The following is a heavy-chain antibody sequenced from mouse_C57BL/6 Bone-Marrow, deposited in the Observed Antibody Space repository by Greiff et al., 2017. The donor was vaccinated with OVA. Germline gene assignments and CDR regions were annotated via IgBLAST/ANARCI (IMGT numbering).Heavy chain of an antibody. CDR3: APDLLWLRRDAMDY. V-gene: IGHV1-81*01. Sequence: LQESGAELARPGASVKLSCKASGYTFTSYGISWVKQRTGQGLEWIGEIYPRSGNTYYNEKFKGKATLTADKSSSTAYMELRSLTSEDSAVYFCAPDLLWLRRDAMDYWGQGTSVTVSS. CDR1: GYTFTSYG. J-gene: IGHJ4*01. D-gene: IGHD2-2*01. CDR2: IYPRSGNT.